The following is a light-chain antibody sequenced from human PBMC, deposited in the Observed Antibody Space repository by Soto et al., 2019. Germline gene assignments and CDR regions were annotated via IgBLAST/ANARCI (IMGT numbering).Light chain of an antibody. CDR3: CSYAGSSTPYV. CDR1: SSDVGSYNL. Sequence: QSVLTQPASVSGSPGQSITISCTGTSSDVGSYNLVSWYQQHPGKAPKLMIYEGSKRPSGVSNRFSGSKSGNTASLTISGLPAEDEADYYCCSYAGSSTPYVFGTGTKVTVL. V-gene: IGLV2-23*01. J-gene: IGLJ1*01. CDR2: EGS.